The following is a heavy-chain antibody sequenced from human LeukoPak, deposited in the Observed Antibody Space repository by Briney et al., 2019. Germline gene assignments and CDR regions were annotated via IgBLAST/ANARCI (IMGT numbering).Heavy chain of an antibody. CDR2: TIPVLGIA. V-gene: IGHV1-69*02. CDR3: ARTLDGGASSGYPFDY. CDR1: GGTFSSYT. J-gene: IGHJ4*02. D-gene: IGHD3-22*01. Sequence: GSSVKVSCKASGGTFSSYTISWVRQAPGQGLEWMGRTIPVLGIANYAQKFQGRVTITADKSTSTAYMELSSLRSEDTAVYYCARTLDGGASSGYPFDYWGQGTLVTVSS.